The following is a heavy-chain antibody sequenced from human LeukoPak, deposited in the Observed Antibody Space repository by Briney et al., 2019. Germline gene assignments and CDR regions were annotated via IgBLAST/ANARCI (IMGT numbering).Heavy chain of an antibody. V-gene: IGHV3-49*04. J-gene: IGHJ4*02. D-gene: IGHD3-10*01. Sequence: GGSLRLSCATSGFTFSNYWMNWVRQAPGKGLEWVGFIRSKTFGGTTEYAASVKGRFTISRDDSKSIAYLQMNSLKTEDTAVYYCSRDGSGSYGRDRTFDYWGQGTLVTVSS. CDR1: GFTFSNYW. CDR3: SRDGSGSYGRDRTFDY. CDR2: IRSKTFGGTT.